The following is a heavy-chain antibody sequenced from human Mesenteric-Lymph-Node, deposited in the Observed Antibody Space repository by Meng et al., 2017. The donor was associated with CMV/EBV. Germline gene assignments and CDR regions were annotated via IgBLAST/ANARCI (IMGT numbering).Heavy chain of an antibody. CDR3: ARGAPGGYCSGGSCPYFDY. CDR1: GGTFSSYA. J-gene: IGHJ4*02. CDR2: MSPNSGNT. D-gene: IGHD2-15*01. Sequence: ASVKVSCKASGGTFSSYAISWVRQATGQGPEWMGWMSPNSGNTGSAQKFQGRVTMTRNTSISTAYMELSSLRSEDTAVYYCARGAPGGYCSGGSCPYFDYWGQGTLVTVSS. V-gene: IGHV1-8*02.